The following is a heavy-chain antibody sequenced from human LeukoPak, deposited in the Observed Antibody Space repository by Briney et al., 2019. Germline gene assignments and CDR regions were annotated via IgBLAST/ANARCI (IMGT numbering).Heavy chain of an antibody. Sequence: PSETLSLTCTVSGGSISSYYWSWIRQPPGKGLEWIGYIYYSGSTNYNPSLKSRVTISVDTSKNQFSLKLSSVTAADTAVYYCARGNGVAFDIWGQGTMVTVSS. J-gene: IGHJ3*02. CDR3: ARGNGVAFDI. CDR1: GGSISSYY. CDR2: IYYSGST. D-gene: IGHD2-8*01. V-gene: IGHV4-59*01.